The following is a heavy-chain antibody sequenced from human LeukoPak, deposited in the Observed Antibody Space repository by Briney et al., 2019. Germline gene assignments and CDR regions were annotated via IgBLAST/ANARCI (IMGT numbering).Heavy chain of an antibody. CDR3: ARGGMTGYNS. D-gene: IGHD3-9*01. V-gene: IGHV4-34*01. Sequence: SETLSLTCAVYGGSFSGYYWIWIRQPPGKGLEWIGEINHSGSTNYNPSLKSRVTISVDTSKNQFSLKLSSVTAADTAVYYCARGGMTGYNSWGQGTLVTVSS. J-gene: IGHJ4*02. CDR1: GGSFSGYY. CDR2: INHSGST.